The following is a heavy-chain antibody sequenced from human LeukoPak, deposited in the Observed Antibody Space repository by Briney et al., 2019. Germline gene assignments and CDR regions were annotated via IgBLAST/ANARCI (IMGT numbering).Heavy chain of an antibody. Sequence: GGSLRLSCAASGFTFSGYSLNWVRQAPGKGLEWISYISTAGTTVYYADSVKGRFAISRDNAKNSLYLQMNSLRAEDTAVYYCARGGRDGYSFDYWGQGTLVTVSS. CDR2: ISTAGTTV. CDR3: ARGGRDGYSFDY. CDR1: GFTFSGYS. D-gene: IGHD5-24*01. J-gene: IGHJ4*02. V-gene: IGHV3-48*04.